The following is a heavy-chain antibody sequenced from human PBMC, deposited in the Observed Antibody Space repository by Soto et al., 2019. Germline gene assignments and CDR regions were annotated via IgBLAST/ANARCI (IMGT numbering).Heavy chain of an antibody. Sequence: SETLSLTCTVSGGSISSYYWSWIRQPAGKGLEWIGRIYTSGSTNYNPSLKSRVTMSVDTSKNQFSLKLNSVTAADTAVYYCAREATKVVPAAILDYWGQGTLVTVSS. V-gene: IGHV4-4*07. CDR1: GGSISSYY. D-gene: IGHD2-2*02. CDR2: IYTSGST. J-gene: IGHJ4*02. CDR3: AREATKVVPAAILDY.